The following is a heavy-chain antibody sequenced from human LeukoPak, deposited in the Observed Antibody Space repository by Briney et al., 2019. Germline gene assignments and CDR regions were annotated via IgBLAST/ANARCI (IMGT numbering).Heavy chain of an antibody. CDR2: ISSSSSYI. CDR1: GFTFSSYS. CDR3: ARDRDRPLGMYSSSWPY. D-gene: IGHD6-13*01. Sequence: GGSLRLSCAASGFTFSSYSMNWVRQAPGKGLEWVSSISSSSSYIYYADSVKGRFTISRDNAKNSLYLQMNSLRAEDTAVYYCARDRDRPLGMYSSSWPYWGQGTLVTVSS. J-gene: IGHJ4*02. V-gene: IGHV3-21*01.